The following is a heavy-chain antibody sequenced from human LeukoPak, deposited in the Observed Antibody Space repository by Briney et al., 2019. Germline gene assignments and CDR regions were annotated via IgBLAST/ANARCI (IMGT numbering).Heavy chain of an antibody. J-gene: IGHJ4*02. CDR3: ARGGGGYSYGSSYY. CDR2: IYSGGST. CDR1: GFTVSSNY. V-gene: IGHV3-66*02. Sequence: GGSLRLSCAASGFTVSSNYMSWVRQAPGKGLEWVSVIYSGGSTYYADSVKGRFTISRDNSKNTLYLQMNSLRAEDTAVYYCARGGGGYSYGSSYYWGQGTLVTVSS. D-gene: IGHD5-18*01.